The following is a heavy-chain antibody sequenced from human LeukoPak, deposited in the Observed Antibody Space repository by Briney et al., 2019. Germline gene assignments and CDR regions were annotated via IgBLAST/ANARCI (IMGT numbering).Heavy chain of an antibody. J-gene: IGHJ4*02. CDR2: ISTSSSYI. CDR1: GFTFSSSW. D-gene: IGHD4-17*01. V-gene: IGHV3-21*01. CDR3: ARNRGDPSYFDY. Sequence: PGGSLRLSCAASGFTFSSSWMTWVRQAPGKGLEWVSSISTSSSYIYYADSVKGRFTISRNNPKNSLYLQMNSLRAEDTAVYYCARNRGDPSYFDYWGQGTLVTVSS.